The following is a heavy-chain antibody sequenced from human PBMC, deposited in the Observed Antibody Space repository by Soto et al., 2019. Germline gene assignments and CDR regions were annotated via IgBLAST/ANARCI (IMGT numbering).Heavy chain of an antibody. V-gene: IGHV4-4*02. CDR3: ARARATIAAAAIFDC. J-gene: IGHJ4*02. Sequence: QVQLQESGPGLVKPSGTLSLTCAVSGGSISTSNWWSWVRQPPGKGLEWIGEVYRTGSTNYNPSLESRVIVSVDKSKNQFSLKLNSVTAADTAVYYCARARATIAAAAIFDCWGQGTLVTVSS. CDR1: GGSISTSNW. D-gene: IGHD6-13*01. CDR2: VYRTGST.